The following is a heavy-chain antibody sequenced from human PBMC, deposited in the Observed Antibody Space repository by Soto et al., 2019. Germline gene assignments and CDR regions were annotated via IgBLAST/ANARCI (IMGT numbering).Heavy chain of an antibody. D-gene: IGHD5-12*01. V-gene: IGHV4-34*01. CDR1: GGSFSGYY. J-gene: IGHJ4*02. CDR2: INHSGST. CDR3: ARGVDIVAHRFDY. Sequence: SETLSLTXAVYGGSFSGYYWSWIRQPPGKGLEWIGEINHSGSTNYNPSLKSRVTISVDTSKNQFSLKLSSVTAADTAVYYCARGVDIVAHRFDYWGQGTLVTVSS.